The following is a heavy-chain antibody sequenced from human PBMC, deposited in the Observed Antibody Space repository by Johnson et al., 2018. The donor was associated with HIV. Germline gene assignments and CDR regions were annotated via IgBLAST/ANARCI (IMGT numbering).Heavy chain of an antibody. J-gene: IGHJ3*02. V-gene: IGHV3-30*03. CDR1: GFTFSNAW. D-gene: IGHD4-11*01. CDR3: ARGDRSTDYRRGAFDI. Sequence: QVQLVESGGGRAKPGGSLRLSCAVSGFTFSNAWMSWVRQAPGKGLEWVAVISYDGSDKYYADSVKGRFTISRDNYKNTLYLQMNSLRAEDTAAYSCARGDRSTDYRRGAFDIWGQGTVVTVSS. CDR2: ISYDGSDK.